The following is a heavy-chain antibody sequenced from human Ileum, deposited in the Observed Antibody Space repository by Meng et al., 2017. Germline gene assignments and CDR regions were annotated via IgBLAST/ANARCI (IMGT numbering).Heavy chain of an antibody. CDR1: GGSVSTSDSQ. CDR3: ARDHWGSLDY. J-gene: IGHJ4*02. CDR2: AGT. V-gene: IGHV4-61*08. D-gene: IGHD7-27*01. Sequence: QVHLQDAGPGLVRPSENPLLICTVSGGSVSTSDSQWGWIRQPPGKGLEWIGYAGTNYNPSLKSRVTISVDTSKRQFSLKLTSVTAADTAVYYCARDHWGSLDYWGQGILVTVSS.